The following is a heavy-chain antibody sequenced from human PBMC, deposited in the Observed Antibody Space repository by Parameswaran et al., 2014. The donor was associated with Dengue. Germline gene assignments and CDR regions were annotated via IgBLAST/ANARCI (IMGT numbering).Heavy chain of an antibody. V-gene: IGHV3-21*01. J-gene: IGHJ4*02. CDR1: GFTFSSYS. CDR2: ISSSSSYI. Sequence: GSLRLSCAASGFTFSSYSMNWVRQAPGKGLEWVSSISSSSSYIYYADSVKGRFTISRDNAKNSLYLQMNSLRAEDTAVYYCARDVLDCTNGVCYWPQTYYFDYWGQGTLVTVSS. CDR3: ARDVLDCTNGVCYWPQTYYFDY. D-gene: IGHD2-8*01.